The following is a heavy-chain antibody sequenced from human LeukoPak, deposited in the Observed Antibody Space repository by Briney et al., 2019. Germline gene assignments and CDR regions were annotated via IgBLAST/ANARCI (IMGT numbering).Heavy chain of an antibody. Sequence: PSETLSLTCTVSGGSISSYYWSWIRQPPGKGLEWIGYIYYSGTINYNPSLKSRVTISVDTSKNQFSLKLSSVTAADTAVYYCATDNSYGSGSYYTWGQGTLVTVSS. CDR1: GGSISSYY. V-gene: IGHV4-59*01. CDR3: ATDNSYGSGSYYT. CDR2: IYYSGTI. D-gene: IGHD3-10*01. J-gene: IGHJ4*02.